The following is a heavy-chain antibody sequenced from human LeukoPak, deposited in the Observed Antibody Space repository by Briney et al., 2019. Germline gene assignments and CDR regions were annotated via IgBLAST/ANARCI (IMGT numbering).Heavy chain of an antibody. D-gene: IGHD6-6*01. Sequence: GGSLRLSCAASGFTFINYWMSWVRQAPGKGLEWVANMKQDGSVKYYVDSMKGRFTISRDNAKNSLYLQMSGLRAEDTAVYFCARIGYSSSSFDYWGQGVLVTVYS. CDR3: ARIGYSSSSFDY. J-gene: IGHJ4*02. V-gene: IGHV3-7*03. CDR1: GFTFINYW. CDR2: MKQDGSVK.